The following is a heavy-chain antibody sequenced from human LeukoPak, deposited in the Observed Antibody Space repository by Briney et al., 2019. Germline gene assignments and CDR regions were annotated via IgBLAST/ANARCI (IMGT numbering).Heavy chain of an antibody. J-gene: IGHJ4*02. D-gene: IGHD6-13*01. V-gene: IGHV4-30-2*01. CDR1: GGSISSGDYY. CDR2: IYHSGST. Sequence: SETLSLTCTVSGGSISSGDYYWSWIRQPPGKGLEWIGYIYHSGSTYYNPSLKSRVTISVDRSKNQFSLKLSSVTAADTAVYYCASGAIAAAGDYWGQGTLVTVSS. CDR3: ASGAIAAAGDY.